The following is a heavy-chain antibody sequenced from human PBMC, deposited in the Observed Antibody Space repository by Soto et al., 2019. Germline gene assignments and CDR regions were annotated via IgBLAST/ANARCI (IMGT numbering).Heavy chain of an antibody. Sequence: ASVKVSCKASGYTFTSYDINWVRQATGQGLEWMGWMNPNSGNTGYAQKFQGRVTMTRNTSISTAYMELSSLRSEDTAVYYCARNSGYCSSTSCYRYFDYWGQGTLVTVSS. CDR2: MNPNSGNT. V-gene: IGHV1-8*01. CDR3: ARNSGYCSSTSCYRYFDY. D-gene: IGHD2-2*01. CDR1: GYTFTSYD. J-gene: IGHJ4*02.